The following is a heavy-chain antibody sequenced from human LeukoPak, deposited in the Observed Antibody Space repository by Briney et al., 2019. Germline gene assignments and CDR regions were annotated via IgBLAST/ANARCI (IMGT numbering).Heavy chain of an antibody. CDR2: ISYDGSNK. CDR1: GFTFSSYG. CDR3: ANAEGDSSGYYHGWFDP. V-gene: IGHV3-30*18. Sequence: GGSLRLSCAASGFTFSSYGMHWVRQAPGKGLEWVAVISYDGSNKYYADSVKGRFTISRDNSKNALYLQMNSLRAEDTAVYYCANAEGDSSGYYHGWFDPWGQGTLVTVSS. J-gene: IGHJ5*02. D-gene: IGHD3-22*01.